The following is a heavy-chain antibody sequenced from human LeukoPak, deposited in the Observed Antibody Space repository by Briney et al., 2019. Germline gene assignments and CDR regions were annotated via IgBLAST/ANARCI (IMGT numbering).Heavy chain of an antibody. CDR2: ISSSGSTI. J-gene: IGHJ3*02. CDR1: GFTFSSYE. CDR3: ARDLQSGYYYYDAFDI. D-gene: IGHD3-22*01. Sequence: PGGSLRLSCAASGFTFSSYEMNWVRQAPGKGLEWVSYISSSGSTIYYADSVKGRFTISRDNAKNSLYLQMNSLRAEDTAVYYCARDLQSGYYYYDAFDIWGQGTMVTVSS. V-gene: IGHV3-48*03.